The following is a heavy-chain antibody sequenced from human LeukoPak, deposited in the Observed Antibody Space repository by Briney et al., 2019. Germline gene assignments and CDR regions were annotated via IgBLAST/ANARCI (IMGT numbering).Heavy chain of an antibody. CDR2: IYYSGRT. D-gene: IGHD3-3*01. CDR1: GGSISSYY. V-gene: IGHV4-59*08. CDR3: ARLLYDDFWSGPLMDV. J-gene: IGHJ6*03. Sequence: SETLSLTCTVPGGSISSYYWRWIRQPPGEGLGWIGYIYYSGRTNYNPSLKSRVTISVDTSKIQFSLKLSSVTAADTAVYYCARLLYDDFWSGPLMDVWGKGTTVTVSS.